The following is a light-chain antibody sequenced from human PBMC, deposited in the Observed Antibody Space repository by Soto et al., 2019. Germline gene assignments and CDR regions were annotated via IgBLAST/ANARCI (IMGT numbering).Light chain of an antibody. CDR2: GNS. V-gene: IGLV1-40*01. Sequence: QSVLTQPPSVSGAPGQRVTISCTGSSSNIGAGYGVHWYQQLPGTAPKLLIYGNSNRPSGVPDRFSGSKSGTSASLAITGLQAVDEADYYCQSYDSSLSGVVFGGGTKLTVL. CDR1: SSNIGAGYG. J-gene: IGLJ2*01. CDR3: QSYDSSLSGVV.